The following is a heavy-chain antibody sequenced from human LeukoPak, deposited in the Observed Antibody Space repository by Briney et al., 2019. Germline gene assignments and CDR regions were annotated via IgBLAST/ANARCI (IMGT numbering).Heavy chain of an antibody. J-gene: IGHJ4*02. V-gene: IGHV3-53*05. CDR3: ATAEKKRWLQLLGFDY. Sequence: GGSLRLSCAASGFTVSSNYMSWVRQAPGKGLEWVSVIYSGGSTYYADSVKGRFTISRDNSKNTLYLQMNSLRAEDTAVYYCATAEKKRWLQLLGFDYWGQGTLVTVSS. D-gene: IGHD5-24*01. CDR2: IYSGGST. CDR1: GFTVSSNY.